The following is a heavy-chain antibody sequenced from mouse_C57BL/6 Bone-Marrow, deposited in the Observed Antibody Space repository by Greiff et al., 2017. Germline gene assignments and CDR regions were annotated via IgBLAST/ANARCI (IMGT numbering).Heavy chain of an antibody. D-gene: IGHD2-1*01. Sequence: QVQLQQPGAELVMPGASVKLSCKASGYTFTSYWMHWVKQRPGQGLEWIGEIDPSDSYTNYNQKFKGKSTLTVDKSSSTAYMQLSSLTSEDSAVYYCARNYYGPPWYFDVWDTGTTVTVSS. CDR3: ARNYYGPPWYFDV. J-gene: IGHJ1*03. V-gene: IGHV1-69*01. CDR1: GYTFTSYW. CDR2: IDPSDSYT.